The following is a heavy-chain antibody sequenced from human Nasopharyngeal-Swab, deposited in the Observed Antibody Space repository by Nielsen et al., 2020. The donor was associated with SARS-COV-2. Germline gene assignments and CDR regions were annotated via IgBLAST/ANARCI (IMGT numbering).Heavy chain of an antibody. J-gene: IGHJ4*02. CDR3: ARDHPPIEVAGTNYFDH. D-gene: IGHD6-13*01. CDR2: IYSGGGP. V-gene: IGHV3-66*01. CDR1: GFTVSSDY. Sequence: GGSLRLSCTASGFTVSSDYISWVRQAPGKGLEWVSVIYSGGGPEYADSVKGRFTISRDNPKNTVYLQMRRLRDDDTAVYYCARDHPPIEVAGTNYFDHWGQGTLVTVSS.